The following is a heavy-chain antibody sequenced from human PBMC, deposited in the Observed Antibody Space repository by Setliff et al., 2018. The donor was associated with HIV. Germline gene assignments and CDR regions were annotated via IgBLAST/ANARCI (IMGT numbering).Heavy chain of an antibody. J-gene: IGHJ4*02. CDR1: GYTFTSYD. D-gene: IGHD4-17*01. V-gene: IGHV1-8*02. Sequence: ASVKVSCKTSGYTFTSYDINWARQATGQGLEWMGWMNPNSGNAEYAPRYQGRVTMTRDTSISTAYMELGGLRSDDTAVYYCARNYGADSNYFDYWGQGTLVTVSS. CDR2: MNPNSGNA. CDR3: ARNYGADSNYFDY.